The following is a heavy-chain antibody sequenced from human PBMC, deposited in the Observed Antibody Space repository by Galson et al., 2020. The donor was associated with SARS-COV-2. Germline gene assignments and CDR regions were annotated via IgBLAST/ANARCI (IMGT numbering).Heavy chain of an antibody. CDR1: GGSFSGYY. Sequence: SETLSLTCAVYGGSFSGYYWSWIRQPPGKGLEWIGEINHSGSTNYNPSLKSRVTISVDTSKNQFSLKLSSVTAADTAVYYCARWGGATTGNDAFDIWGQGTMVTVS. J-gene: IGHJ3*02. CDR3: ARWGGATTGNDAFDI. CDR2: INHSGST. D-gene: IGHD1-26*01. V-gene: IGHV4-34*01.